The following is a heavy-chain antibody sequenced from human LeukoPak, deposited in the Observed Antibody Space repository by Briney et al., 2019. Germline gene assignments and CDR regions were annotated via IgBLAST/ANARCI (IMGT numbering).Heavy chain of an antibody. CDR3: ARGRVSSSSWSSTYYYYFYMDV. J-gene: IGHJ6*03. D-gene: IGHD6-13*01. Sequence: PSETLSLICSVSGDSISMHYWSWIRQPPGKGLEWIGYIDHTGSTNYNPSLNSRVTISRDTSKNHFSLGLSSVTAADTAVYFCARGRVSSSSWSSTYYYYFYMDVWGKGTTVTVSS. CDR2: IDHTGST. V-gene: IGHV4-59*11. CDR1: GDSISMHY.